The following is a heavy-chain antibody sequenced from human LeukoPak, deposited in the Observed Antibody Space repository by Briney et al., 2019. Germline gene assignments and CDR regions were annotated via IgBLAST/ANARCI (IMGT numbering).Heavy chain of an antibody. CDR3: ARTTVTTGGYNYYYGMDV. Sequence: SVKVSCKASGGTFSSYAISWVRQAPGQGLEWMGGIIPIFGTANYAQKFQGRVTITADESTSTAYMELSSLRSEDTAVYYCARTTVTTGGYNYYYGMDVWGQGTAVTVSS. CDR1: GGTFSSYA. J-gene: IGHJ6*02. V-gene: IGHV1-69*13. D-gene: IGHD4-17*01. CDR2: IIPIFGTA.